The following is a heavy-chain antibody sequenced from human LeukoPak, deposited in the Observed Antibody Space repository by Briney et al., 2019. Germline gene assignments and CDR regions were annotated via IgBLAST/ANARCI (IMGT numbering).Heavy chain of an antibody. CDR2: INPNSSGT. CDR1: GYTFTGYY. Sequence: ASVKVSCKASGYTFTGYYMHWVRQAPGQGLEWMGWINPNSSGTNYAQKFQGWVTMTRDTSISTAYMELSRLRSDDTAVYYCASGSVRGVSDYYYGMDVWGKGTTVTVSS. CDR3: ASGSVRGVSDYYYGMDV. J-gene: IGHJ6*04. D-gene: IGHD3-10*01. V-gene: IGHV1-2*04.